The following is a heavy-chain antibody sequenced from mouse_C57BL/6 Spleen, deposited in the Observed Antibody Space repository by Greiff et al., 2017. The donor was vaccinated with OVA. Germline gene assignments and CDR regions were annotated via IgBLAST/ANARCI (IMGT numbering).Heavy chain of an antibody. Sequence: VQLQQSGPELVKPGASVKISCKASGYAFSSSWMNWVKQRPGQGLEWIGRIYPGDGDTNYNGKFKGKATLTADKSSSTAYMQLSSLTSEDSAVYFCARSEYVMTMDYWGQGTSVTVSS. CDR1: GYAFSSSW. CDR2: IYPGDGDT. J-gene: IGHJ4*01. CDR3: ARSEYVMTMDY. V-gene: IGHV1-82*01. D-gene: IGHD2-10*02.